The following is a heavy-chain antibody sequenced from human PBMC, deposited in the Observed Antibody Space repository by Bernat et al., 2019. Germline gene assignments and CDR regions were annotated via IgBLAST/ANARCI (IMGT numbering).Heavy chain of an antibody. D-gene: IGHD2-15*01. V-gene: IGHV1-3*01. Sequence: QVQLVQSGAEVKKPGASVKVSCKASGYIFSSYTMHWARQAPGQRPEWRGWITAGNGNTKYSQHFQDRVTITGDTSASIAYMELSSLKSEDTAVYYWARGPWGYCRGGRCYSGYFDYWGQGTLVTVSS. CDR1: GYIFSSYT. CDR2: ITAGNGNT. CDR3: ARGPWGYCRGGRCYSGYFDY. J-gene: IGHJ4*02.